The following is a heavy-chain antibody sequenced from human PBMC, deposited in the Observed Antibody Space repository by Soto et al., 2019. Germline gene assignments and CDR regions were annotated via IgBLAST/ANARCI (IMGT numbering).Heavy chain of an antibody. CDR3: ARARSDYYDSSGYYWGHYYFDY. J-gene: IGHJ4*02. Sequence: PSETLSLTCTVSGGSISSGGYYWSWIRQHPGKGLEWIGYIYYSGSTYYNPSLKSRVTISVDTSKNQFSLKLSSVTAADTAVYYCARARSDYYDSSGYYWGHYYFDYWGQGTLVTVSS. D-gene: IGHD3-22*01. V-gene: IGHV4-31*03. CDR1: GGSISSGGYY. CDR2: IYYSGST.